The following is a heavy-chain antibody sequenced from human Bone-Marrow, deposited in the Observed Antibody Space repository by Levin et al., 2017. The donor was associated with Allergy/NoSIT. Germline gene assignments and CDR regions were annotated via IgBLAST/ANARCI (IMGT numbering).Heavy chain of an antibody. D-gene: IGHD3-9*01. CDR1: GDSLSSGDWF. J-gene: IGHJ4*02. Sequence: SQTLSLTCTVSGDSLSSGDWFWSWIRQPPGKGLEWIGFIYHTGSAYYNPSLDSRASISVDTSKNQFSLELIFVTAADTAVYYCARDAGWGGKTGSYADSWGQGKMVTVSS. CDR2: IYHTGSA. V-gene: IGHV4-30-4*01. CDR3: ARDAGWGGKTGSYADS.